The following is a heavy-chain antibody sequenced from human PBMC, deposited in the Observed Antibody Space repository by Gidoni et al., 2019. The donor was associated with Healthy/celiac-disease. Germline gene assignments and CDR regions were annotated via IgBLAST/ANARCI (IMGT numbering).Heavy chain of an antibody. CDR1: GGTFSSYA. V-gene: IGHV1-69*01. D-gene: IGHD3-22*01. CDR3: ARDRAPYYDSNYDYYDGMDV. CDR2: ISPIFGTA. Sequence: QVQLVQSGAEVKKPGSSVKVSCKSSGGTFSSYALSWVRQAPGQGLEWMGGISPIFGTANYAQKFQGRVTITADESTSTAYMELSSLRSEDTAVYYCARDRAPYYDSNYDYYDGMDVWGQGTTVTVSS. J-gene: IGHJ6*02.